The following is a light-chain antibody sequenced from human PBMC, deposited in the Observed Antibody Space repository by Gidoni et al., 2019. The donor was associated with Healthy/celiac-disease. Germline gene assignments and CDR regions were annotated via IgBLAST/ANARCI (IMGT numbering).Light chain of an antibody. J-gene: IGKJ1*01. CDR1: QSSSSW. CDR2: KAS. Sequence: DIQMTQSPSTLSASVGDRVTITCRASQSSSSWLAWYQQKPGKAPKLLIYKASSLESGVPSRFSGSGSGTEFTLTSSSLQPDDVATYYCQQYNSYSGTFGQGTKVEIK. CDR3: QQYNSYSGT. V-gene: IGKV1-5*03.